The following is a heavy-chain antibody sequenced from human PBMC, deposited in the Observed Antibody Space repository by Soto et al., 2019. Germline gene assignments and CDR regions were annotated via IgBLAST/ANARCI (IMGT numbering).Heavy chain of an antibody. CDR1: GGSISSISYY. V-gene: IGHV4-39*01. CDR2: SYYSVST. D-gene: IGHD2-15*01. CDR3: ARHYGGNCFDY. J-gene: IGHJ4*02. Sequence: SETLSLTCTVYGGSISSISYYWGWIRQPPGKGLEWIGSSYYSVSTYYNPSLKSRVTISVDTSKNQFSLKLSSVTAADTAVYYCARHYGGNCFDYWGQGTLVTVSS.